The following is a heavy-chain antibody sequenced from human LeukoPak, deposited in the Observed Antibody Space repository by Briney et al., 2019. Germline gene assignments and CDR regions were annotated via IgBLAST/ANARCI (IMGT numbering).Heavy chain of an antibody. V-gene: IGHV3-33*08. Sequence: GGSLKLSCVISGFTFSSHAMHWVRQAPGKGLEWVAVIWYDGSNKYYADSVKGRFTISRDNSKNTLYLQMKSLRAEDTAVYYCARTDETAPAEDFQHWGQGTLVTVSS. CDR1: GFTFSSHA. CDR2: IWYDGSNK. CDR3: ARTDETAPAEDFQH. J-gene: IGHJ1*01. D-gene: IGHD2-21*02.